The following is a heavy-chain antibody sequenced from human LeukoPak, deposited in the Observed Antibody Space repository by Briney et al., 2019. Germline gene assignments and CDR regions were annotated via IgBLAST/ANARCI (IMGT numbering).Heavy chain of an antibody. CDR3: ARLRDGYNYYYDY. D-gene: IGHD5-24*01. CDR2: IYPGDSDT. J-gene: IGHJ4*02. CDR1: GYSFTSYW. Sequence: HGESLKISCKGSGYSFTSYWIGRVRQMPGKGLEWMGIIYPGDSDTRYSPSFQGQVTISADKSISTACLQWSSLKASDTAMYYCARLRDGYNYYYDYWGQGTLVTVSS. V-gene: IGHV5-51*01.